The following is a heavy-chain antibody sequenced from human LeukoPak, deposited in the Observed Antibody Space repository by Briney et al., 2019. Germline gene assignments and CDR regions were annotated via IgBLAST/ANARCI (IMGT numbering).Heavy chain of an antibody. CDR1: GGSISSSTYF. J-gene: IGHJ4*02. CDR2: IYYYSGST. V-gene: IGHV4-39*07. Sequence: PSETLSLTCTVSGGSISSSTYFWGWIRQPPGKGLEWIGSIYYYSGSTYYNPSLKSRVTISVDTSKNQFSLKLSSVTAADTAVYYCARRGGFGSSKLDYWGQGTLVTVSS. D-gene: IGHD3-16*01. CDR3: ARRGGFGSSKLDY.